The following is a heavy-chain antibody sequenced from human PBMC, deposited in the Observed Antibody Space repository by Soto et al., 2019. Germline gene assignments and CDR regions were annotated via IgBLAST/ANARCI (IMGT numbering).Heavy chain of an antibody. D-gene: IGHD2-8*01. CDR1: GGTFSSYT. Sequence: ASVKVSCKASGGTFSSYTISWVRQAPGQGLEWMGRITPILGIANYAQKFQGRVTITADKSTSTAYMELSSLRSEDTAVYYCARGYCTNGVCRNYYYYYYMDVWGKGTTVTVSS. CDR3: ARGYCTNGVCRNYYYYYYMDV. J-gene: IGHJ6*03. V-gene: IGHV1-69*02. CDR2: ITPILGIA.